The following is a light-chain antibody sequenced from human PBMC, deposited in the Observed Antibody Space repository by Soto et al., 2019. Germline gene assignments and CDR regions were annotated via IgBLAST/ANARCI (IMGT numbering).Light chain of an antibody. CDR3: PQRQSWPRT. V-gene: IGKV3-11*01. CDR2: QTS. CDR1: QYINTR. J-gene: IGKJ1*01. Sequence: IGLKQSPATRSSLQGDRVTLSCRASQYINTRLAWYQHRPGQAPRLLIYQTSIRAAGIPARFSASGTGTDFTLTISDVQPEDFAVYYCPQRQSWPRTSGQGTKVDIK.